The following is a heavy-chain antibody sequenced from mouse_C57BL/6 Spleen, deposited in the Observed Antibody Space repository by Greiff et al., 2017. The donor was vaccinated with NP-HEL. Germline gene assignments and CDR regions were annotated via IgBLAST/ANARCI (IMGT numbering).Heavy chain of an antibody. D-gene: IGHD2-5*01. CDR2: ISSGSSTI. Sequence: EVMLVESGGGLVKPGGSLKLSCAASGFTFSDYGMHWVRQAPEKGLEWVAYISSGSSTIYYADTVKGRFTISRDNAKNTLFLQMTSLRSEDTAMYYCARGESNYRDYAMDYWGQGTSVTVSS. CDR3: ARGESNYRDYAMDY. J-gene: IGHJ4*01. CDR1: GFTFSDYG. V-gene: IGHV5-17*01.